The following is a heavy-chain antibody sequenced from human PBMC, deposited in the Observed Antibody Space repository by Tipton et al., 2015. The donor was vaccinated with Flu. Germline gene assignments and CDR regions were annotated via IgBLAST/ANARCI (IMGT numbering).Heavy chain of an antibody. D-gene: IGHD3-10*01. CDR3: GRVPLWFGELPSYGMDV. Sequence: GLVKPSETLSLTCSVSGGSIKSYYWSWIRQPAGKGLEWIGRINSDGSTYYNPSLKGRVTMSIDTSKNQVSLNLRSVTAADTAVYYCGRVPLWFGELPSYGMDVWGQGTLVTVSS. V-gene: IGHV4-4*07. J-gene: IGHJ4*02. CDR1: GGSIKSYY. CDR2: INSDGST.